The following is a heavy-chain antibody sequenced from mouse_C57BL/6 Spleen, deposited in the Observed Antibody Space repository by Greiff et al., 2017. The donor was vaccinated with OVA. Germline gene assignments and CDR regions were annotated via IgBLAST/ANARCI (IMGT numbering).Heavy chain of an antibody. CDR3: AKKGYDYDGDWYFDV. CDR1: GYTFTDYN. J-gene: IGHJ1*03. CDR2: INPNNGGT. D-gene: IGHD2-4*01. V-gene: IGHV1-18*01. Sequence: EVQLQQSGPELVKPGASVKIPCKASGYTFTDYNMDWVKQSHGKSLEWIGDINPNNGGTIYNQKFKGKATLTVDKSSSTAYMELRSLTSEDTAVYYCAKKGYDYDGDWYFDVWGTGTTVTVSS.